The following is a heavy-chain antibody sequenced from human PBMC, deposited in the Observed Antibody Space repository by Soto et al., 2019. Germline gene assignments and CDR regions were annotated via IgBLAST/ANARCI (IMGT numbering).Heavy chain of an antibody. D-gene: IGHD5-12*01. CDR3: ARDFKRVYSGSDKIDY. V-gene: IGHV4-59*01. CDR2: IDYSGST. CDR1: GGSISRYY. J-gene: IGHJ4*02. Sequence: PSENLSLTCSISGGSISRYYWSWIRQPPGKGLEWIGYIDYSGSTNYNPSLKSRVTISVDTSKNQFSLKLSSVTAADTAVYYCARDFKRVYSGSDKIDYWCQALLVTLS.